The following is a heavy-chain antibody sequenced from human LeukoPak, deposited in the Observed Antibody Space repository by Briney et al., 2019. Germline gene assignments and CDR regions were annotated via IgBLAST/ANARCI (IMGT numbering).Heavy chain of an antibody. D-gene: IGHD1-26*01. V-gene: IGHV3-23*01. CDR3: AKGIESSGSYYTGFDC. CDR1: GFTFSACE. J-gene: IGHJ4*02. CDR2: ISGSGGST. Sequence: PGGSLRLSCAISGFTFSACELTWVRQAPGKGLEWVSGISGSGGSTYYADSVEGRFTISRDNSKTTLYLQMNSLRAEDTAVYYCAKGIESSGSYYTGFDCWGQGTLVTVSS.